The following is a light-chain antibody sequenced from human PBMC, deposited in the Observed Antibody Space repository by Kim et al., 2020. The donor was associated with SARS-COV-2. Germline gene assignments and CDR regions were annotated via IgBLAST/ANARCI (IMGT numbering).Light chain of an antibody. CDR2: GAS. V-gene: IGKV3-15*01. CDR1: QSVSSN. Sequence: VSPGERATLSCRASQSVSSNLAWYQQKPAQAPRLLIYGASTRATGIPARFSGSGSGTEFTLTISSLQSEDFAVYYCQQYNNWPRVTFGQGTKLEI. J-gene: IGKJ2*01. CDR3: QQYNNWPRVT.